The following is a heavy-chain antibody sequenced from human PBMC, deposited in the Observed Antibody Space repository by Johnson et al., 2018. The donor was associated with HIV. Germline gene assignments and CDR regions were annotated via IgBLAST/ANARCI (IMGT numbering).Heavy chain of an antibody. CDR3: ARDGGDNLWSGWPPGAFDI. D-gene: IGHD3-3*01. CDR2: ISSSGSTI. CDR1: GFTVSSNYW. Sequence: VHLVESGGGLVQRGGSLRLSCAASGFTVSSNYWMTWVRQAPGKGLEWVSYISSSGSTIYYADSVKGRFTISRDNAKNSLYLQMNSLRAEDTAVYYCARDGGDNLWSGWPPGAFDIWGQGTMVTVSS. V-gene: IGHV3-48*04. J-gene: IGHJ3*02.